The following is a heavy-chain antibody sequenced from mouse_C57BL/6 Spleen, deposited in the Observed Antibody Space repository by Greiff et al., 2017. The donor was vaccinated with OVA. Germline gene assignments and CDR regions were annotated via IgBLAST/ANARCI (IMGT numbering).Heavy chain of an antibody. Sequence: EVQLQQSGTVLARPGASVKMSCKTSGYTFTSYWMHWVKQRPGQGLEWIGAIYPGNSDTSYNQKFKGKAKLTAVTSASTAYMELSSLTNEDSAVYYCTREIKLGRYFDVWGTGTTVTVSS. CDR2: IYPGNSDT. CDR3: TREIKLGRYFDV. CDR1: GYTFTSYW. J-gene: IGHJ1*03. D-gene: IGHD4-1*01. V-gene: IGHV1-5*01.